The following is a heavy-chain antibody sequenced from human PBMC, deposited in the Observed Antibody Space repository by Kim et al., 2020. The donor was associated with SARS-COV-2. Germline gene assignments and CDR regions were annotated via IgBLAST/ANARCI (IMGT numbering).Heavy chain of an antibody. V-gene: IGHV3-21*01. CDR3: ARSISVVRGVTADDY. D-gene: IGHD3-10*01. CDR2: ISSSSSYV. J-gene: IGHJ4*02. Sequence: GGSLRLSCAASGFTFSNYSMNWVRQAPGKGLEWVSSISSSSSYVYSIDAVKGRFTISRDDAKNLLSLQMNSLRAEDTAVYYCARSISVVRGVTADDYWGQGTLVTVSS. CDR1: GFTFSNYS.